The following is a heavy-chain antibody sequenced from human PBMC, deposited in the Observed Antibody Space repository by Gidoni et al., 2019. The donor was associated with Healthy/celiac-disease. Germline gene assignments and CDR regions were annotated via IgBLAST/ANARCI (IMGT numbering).Heavy chain of an antibody. CDR3: ARGRVVVAARTPYNWFDP. Sequence: QLQLQESGPGLVKPSETLSLTCTVSGGSISSSSYYWGWIRQPPGKGLEWIGSIYYSGSTYYNPSLKSRVTISVDTSKNQFSLKLSSVTAADTAVYYCARGRVVVAARTPYNWFDPWGQGTLVTVSS. CDR2: IYYSGST. V-gene: IGHV4-39*01. D-gene: IGHD2-15*01. CDR1: GGSISSSSYY. J-gene: IGHJ5*02.